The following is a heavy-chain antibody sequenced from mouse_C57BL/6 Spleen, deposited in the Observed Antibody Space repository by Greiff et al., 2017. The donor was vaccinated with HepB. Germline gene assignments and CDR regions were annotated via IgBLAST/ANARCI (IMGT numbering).Heavy chain of an antibody. CDR1: GYTFTSYW. CDR2: IHPNSGST. CDR3: ARKDYGRDY. Sequence: QVQLHQSGAELVKPGASVKLSCKASGYTFTSYWMHWVKQRPGQGLEWIGMIHPNSGSTNYNEKFKSKATLTVDKSSSTAYMQLSSLTSEDSAVYYCARKDYGRDYWGQGTSVTVSS. V-gene: IGHV1-64*01. J-gene: IGHJ4*01. D-gene: IGHD1-1*01.